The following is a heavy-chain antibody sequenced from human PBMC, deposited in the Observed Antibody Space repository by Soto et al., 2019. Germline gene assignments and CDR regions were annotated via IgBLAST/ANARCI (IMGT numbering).Heavy chain of an antibody. V-gene: IGHV3-21*01. Sequence: GGSLRLSXAASGFVFSDFQFNWVRQAPGGGLEWLSSITGTSAFTEYAESIEGRFTISRDNPNKLLFLHMDNLRPEDTAVYYCARDNLAFQGAFDLWGQGTLVTAPQ. CDR3: ARDNLAFQGAFDL. CDR1: GFVFSDFQ. CDR2: ITGTSAFT. D-gene: IGHD3-16*01. J-gene: IGHJ4*02.